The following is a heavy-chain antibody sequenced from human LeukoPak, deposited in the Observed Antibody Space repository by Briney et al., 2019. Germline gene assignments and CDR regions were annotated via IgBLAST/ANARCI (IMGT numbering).Heavy chain of an antibody. CDR2: PSGSGGST. D-gene: IGHD6-19*01. CDR1: VFPFSSYA. V-gene: IGHV3-23*01. Sequence: GGSMRLSCAASVFPFSSYALSWVRHAPGKWLEWVSAPSGSGGSTYYADSVKDRFNIYRDNSKNTLYLQMNSLRAEDTAVYYCAKASSGWDYFDHWGQGTLVTDSP. J-gene: IGHJ4*02. CDR3: AKASSGWDYFDH.